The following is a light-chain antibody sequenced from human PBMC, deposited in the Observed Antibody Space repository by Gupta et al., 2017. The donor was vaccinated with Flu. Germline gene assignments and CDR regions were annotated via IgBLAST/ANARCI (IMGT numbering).Light chain of an antibody. J-gene: IGLJ3*02. CDR3: SSYTSSTTEV. Sequence: QSALTQPASVSGSPGQSITISCTGTSSDVGGYNHVSWYQQHPGKAPKLIIYEVSNRPSGVSNRFSASKSGNTASLTISGLQAEDEADYYCSSYTSSTTEVFGGGTKLTVL. CDR1: SSDVGGYNH. CDR2: EVS. V-gene: IGLV2-14*01.